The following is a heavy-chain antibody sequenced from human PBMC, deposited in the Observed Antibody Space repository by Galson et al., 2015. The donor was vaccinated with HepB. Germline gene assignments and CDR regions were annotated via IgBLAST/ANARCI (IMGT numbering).Heavy chain of an antibody. CDR2: ISSSGSSI. J-gene: IGHJ5*02. CDR1: GVTFSDYY. D-gene: IGHD3-16*01. V-gene: IGHV3-11*01. CDR3: ARSPLRWFDP. Sequence: SLRLSCAASGVTFSDYYMSWIRQAPGKGLEWVSYISSSGSSIYYADSVKGRFTISRDNAKNSLYLQMDSLRAEDTAVYYCARSPLRWFDPWGQGTLVTVSS.